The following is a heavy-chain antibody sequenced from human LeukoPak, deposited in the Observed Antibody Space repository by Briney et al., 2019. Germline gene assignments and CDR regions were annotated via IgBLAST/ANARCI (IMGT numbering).Heavy chain of an antibody. CDR3: AKSGCSSTSRFVDY. Sequence: GGSLRLSCAASGFTFDDYAMHWVRQAPGKGLEWVSGISWNSGSIGYADSVKGRFTISRDNAKNSLYLQMNSLRAEDMALYYCAKSGCSSTSRFVDYWGQGTLVTVSS. J-gene: IGHJ4*02. CDR1: GFTFDDYA. V-gene: IGHV3-9*03. D-gene: IGHD2-2*01. CDR2: ISWNSGSI.